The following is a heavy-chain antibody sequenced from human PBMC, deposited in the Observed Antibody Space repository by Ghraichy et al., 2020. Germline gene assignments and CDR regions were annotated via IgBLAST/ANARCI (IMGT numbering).Heavy chain of an antibody. J-gene: IGHJ4*02. CDR2: VFYSGNT. D-gene: IGHD2-8*01. V-gene: IGHV4-59*08. CDR1: GGSISGYY. Sequence: SQTHSLTCTVSGGSISGYYWSWIRQPPGKGLEWIGYVFYSGNTNNNPFLKSRVTISLDTSKNLFSLKLNSVTAADTAVYYCARHDTYGFDNWGQGTLVTVSS. CDR3: ARHDTYGFDN.